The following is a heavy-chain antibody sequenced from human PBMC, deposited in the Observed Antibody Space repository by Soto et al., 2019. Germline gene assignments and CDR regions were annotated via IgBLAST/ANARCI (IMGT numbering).Heavy chain of an antibody. D-gene: IGHD2-15*01. J-gene: IGHJ6*02. CDR3: ARSRPLVVEGDPLSVAGPHGMDV. Sequence: QVQLVQSGAEVKKPGASVKVSCKASGYTFTGYYMHWVRQAPGQGLEWMGWINPNSGGTNYAQKFQGRLTITRDTSTSTAYMELSRLRSDDTAVYYCARSRPLVVEGDPLSVAGPHGMDVWGQGTTVTVSS. V-gene: IGHV1-2*02. CDR1: GYTFTGYY. CDR2: INPNSGGT.